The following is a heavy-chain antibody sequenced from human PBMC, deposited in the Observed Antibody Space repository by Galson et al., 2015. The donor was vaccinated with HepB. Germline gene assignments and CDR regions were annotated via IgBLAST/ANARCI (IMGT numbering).Heavy chain of an antibody. V-gene: IGHV3-30*18. CDR2: ISYDGSGE. D-gene: IGHD6-13*01. Sequence: SLRLSCAASGFTFSRYDMHWVRQAPGKGLEWVALISYDGSGEYSAHSVKGRFIISRDNSKNTPYLQMNSLRAEDTAVYYCAKRAQYSSTWGRTRFSSYFDMDVWGQGTTVTVSS. CDR1: GFTFSRYD. CDR3: AKRAQYSSTWGRTRFSSYFDMDV. J-gene: IGHJ6*02.